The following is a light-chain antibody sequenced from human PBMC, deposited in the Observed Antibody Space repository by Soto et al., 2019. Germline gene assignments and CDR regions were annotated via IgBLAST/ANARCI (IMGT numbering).Light chain of an antibody. V-gene: IGKV3-15*01. Sequence: EVVMTQSPATPSVSPGDTATLSCRASESVSSSLAWYQQKPGQPPRLLLYGASTRATGVPARFSGSGSGTEFTLTISRLQSEDFGVYYCQQYGSSPRTFGQGTKVDIK. CDR1: ESVSSS. CDR3: QQYGSSPRT. CDR2: GAS. J-gene: IGKJ1*01.